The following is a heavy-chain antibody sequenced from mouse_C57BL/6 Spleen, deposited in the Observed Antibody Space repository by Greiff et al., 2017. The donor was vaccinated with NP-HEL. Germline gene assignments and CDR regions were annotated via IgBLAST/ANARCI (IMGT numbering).Heavy chain of an antibody. Sequence: EVQGVESGAELVRPGASVKLSCPASGFNIKDYYMHWVKQRPEQGLEWIGRIDPETGDTEYAPKFQGKATMTADTSSNTAYLQLSSLTSEDTAVYYYTATKSSLLRRPFDYWGQGTTLTVSS. J-gene: IGHJ2*01. CDR3: TATKSSLLRRPFDY. V-gene: IGHV14-1*01. CDR1: GFNIKDYY. CDR2: IDPETGDT. D-gene: IGHD1-1*01.